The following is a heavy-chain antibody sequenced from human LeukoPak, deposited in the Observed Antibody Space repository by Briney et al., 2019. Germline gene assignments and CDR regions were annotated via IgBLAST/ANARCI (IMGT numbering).Heavy chain of an antibody. CDR2: IIPIFGTP. V-gene: IGHV1-69*06. CDR3: ARGIHPRYYYYYMDV. Sequence: ASVKVSCKTSGGTFSSYAIGWVRQAPGQGLEWMGGIIPIFGTPNYAQKFQGRVTITADKSTTTAYMELRSLRSEDTAVYYCARGIHPRYYYYYMDVWGKGTTVTVS. J-gene: IGHJ6*03. CDR1: GGTFSSYA.